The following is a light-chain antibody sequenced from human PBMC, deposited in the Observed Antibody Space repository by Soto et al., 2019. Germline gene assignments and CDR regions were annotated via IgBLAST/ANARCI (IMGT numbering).Light chain of an antibody. CDR3: SSYTSSSTYV. V-gene: IGLV2-14*01. J-gene: IGLJ1*01. CDR1: STDVGGYNY. CDR2: EVS. Sequence: QSGLTQPASGCGSPGQAITISCTGSSTDVGGYNYVSWYQQHPGKAPKVMIYEVSNRPSGVSNRFSGSKSGNTASLTISGLQAEDEADYSCSSYTSSSTYVFGTGTKVPVL.